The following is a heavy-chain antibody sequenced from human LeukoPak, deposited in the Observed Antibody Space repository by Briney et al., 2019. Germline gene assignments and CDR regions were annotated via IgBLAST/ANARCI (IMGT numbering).Heavy chain of an antibody. V-gene: IGHV3-23*01. CDR3: ARDGGYRFDY. CDR2: ISGSDGST. Sequence: GGSLRLSCAASGFTFSSYAMSWVRQAPGKGLEWVSVISGSDGSTYYADSVKGRFTISRDNSKNTLYLQMNSLRAEDTAVYYCARDGGYRFDYWGQGTLVTVSS. CDR1: GFTFSSYA. J-gene: IGHJ4*02. D-gene: IGHD5-18*01.